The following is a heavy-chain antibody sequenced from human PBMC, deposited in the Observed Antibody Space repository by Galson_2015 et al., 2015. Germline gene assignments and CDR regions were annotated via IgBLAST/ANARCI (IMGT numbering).Heavy chain of an antibody. V-gene: IGHV3-23*01. Sequence: SLRLSCAASGFTFSSYAMSWVRQAPGKGLEWVATISGRAGTTHYADSVKGRCTISRDNSKYTMSLQMSSLRAEVTALYYCAKDNDVRGQNWFEPWGQSTLVTVHS. D-gene: IGHD3-10*02. CDR3: AKDNDVRGQNWFEP. CDR1: GFTFSSYA. J-gene: IGHJ5*02. CDR2: ISGRAGTT.